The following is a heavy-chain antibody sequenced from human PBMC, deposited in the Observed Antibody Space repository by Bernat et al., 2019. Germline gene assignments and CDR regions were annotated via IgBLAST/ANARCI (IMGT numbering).Heavy chain of an antibody. CDR2: ISYDGSNK. CDR3: AKDDGDYAGLDV. Sequence: QVQLVESGGGVVQPGRSLRLSCAASGFTFSSYGMHWVRQAPGKGLEWVAVISYDGSNKYYADSVKGRFTISRDNSKNTLYLQMNSLRAEDTAVYYWAKDDGDYAGLDVWGQGTTVTVSS. D-gene: IGHD4-17*01. V-gene: IGHV3-30*18. J-gene: IGHJ6*02. CDR1: GFTFSSYG.